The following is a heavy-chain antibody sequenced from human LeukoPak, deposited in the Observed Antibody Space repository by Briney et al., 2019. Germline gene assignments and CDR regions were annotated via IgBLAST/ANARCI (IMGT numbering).Heavy chain of an antibody. CDR3: ANEYSKGDV. CDR1: GFTFNSYA. D-gene: IGHD4-11*01. CDR2: ISGSGGST. Sequence: PGGSLRLSCAASGFTFNSYAMSWVRQAPGKGLEWVSAISGSGGSTYYADSVKGRFTISRDNSKNTLYLQMDSLRAEDTAIYYCANEYSKGDVWGQGTTVTVSS. V-gene: IGHV3-23*01. J-gene: IGHJ3*01.